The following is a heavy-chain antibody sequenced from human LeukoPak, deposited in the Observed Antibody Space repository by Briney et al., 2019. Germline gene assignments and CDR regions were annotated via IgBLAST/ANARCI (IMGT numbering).Heavy chain of an antibody. D-gene: IGHD6-13*01. CDR3: ARGSTAMAPRDSSSWWVDY. CDR2: IYTSGST. V-gene: IGHV4-61*02. J-gene: IGHJ4*02. CDR1: GGSISSGSYY. Sequence: SQTPSLTCTVSGGSISSGSYYWSWIRQPAGKGLEWIGRIYTSGSTNYNPSLKSRVTISVDTSKNQFSLKLSSVTAADTAVYYCARGSTAMAPRDSSSWWVDYWGQGTLVTVSS.